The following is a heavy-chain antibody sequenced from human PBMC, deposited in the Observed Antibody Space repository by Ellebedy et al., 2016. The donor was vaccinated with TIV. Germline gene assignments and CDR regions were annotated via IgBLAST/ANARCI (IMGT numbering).Heavy chain of an antibody. CDR1: GGSISSYY. CDR3: ARLYCSGGRCFLDY. V-gene: IGHV4-59*12. CDR2: IYYSGST. D-gene: IGHD2-15*01. J-gene: IGHJ4*02. Sequence: MPSETLSLTCTVSGGSISSYYWSWIRQPPGKGLEWIGYIYYSGSTNYNPSLKSRVTISVDTSKNQFSLKLSSVTAADTAVYYCARLYCSGGRCFLDYWGQGTLVTVSS.